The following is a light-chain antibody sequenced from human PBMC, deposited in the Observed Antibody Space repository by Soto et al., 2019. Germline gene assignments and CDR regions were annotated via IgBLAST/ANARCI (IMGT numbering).Light chain of an antibody. V-gene: IGKV3-15*01. J-gene: IGKJ1*01. CDR3: QHYNNWPPWT. Sequence: EIVMTQSPATLSVSPGERATLSCRASQSVSNNLAWYQQKPGQPPRLLIYRASTRATGIPARFSGSGSGTEFTLTISSLQSEDFAVYYCQHYNNWPPWTFGQGIKVEIK. CDR2: RAS. CDR1: QSVSNN.